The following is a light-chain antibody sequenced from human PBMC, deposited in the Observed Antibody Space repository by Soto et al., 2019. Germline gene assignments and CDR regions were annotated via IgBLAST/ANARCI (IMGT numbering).Light chain of an antibody. CDR1: QGISSY. Sequence: IQLTQSPSSLSASVGDRVTITCRASQGISSYLAWYQQKPGKAPKLLIYAASTLRSGAPSRFSGSGSGTEFTLTISSLQPDDFATYYCQQYSTYSGTFGQGTKVDIK. J-gene: IGKJ1*01. CDR3: QQYSTYSGT. V-gene: IGKV1-9*01. CDR2: AAS.